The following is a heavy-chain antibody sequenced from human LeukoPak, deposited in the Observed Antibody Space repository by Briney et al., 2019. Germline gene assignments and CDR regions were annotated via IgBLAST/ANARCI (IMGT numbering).Heavy chain of an antibody. CDR2: IYYSGST. Sequence: SETLSLTCTVSGGSISSYYWSWIRQPPGKGLEWIGYIYYSGSTNYNPSLKSRVTISVDTSKNQFSLKLSSVTAADTAVYYCAGGICSSTSCPGDYYYGMDVWGQGTTVTVSS. J-gene: IGHJ6*02. CDR3: AGGICSSTSCPGDYYYGMDV. V-gene: IGHV4-59*08. CDR1: GGSISSYY. D-gene: IGHD2-2*01.